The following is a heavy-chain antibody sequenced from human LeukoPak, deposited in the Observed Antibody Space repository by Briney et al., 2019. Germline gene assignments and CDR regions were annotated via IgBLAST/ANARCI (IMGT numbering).Heavy chain of an antibody. CDR2: INPYSDGT. D-gene: IGHD5-24*01. V-gene: IGHV1-2*02. Sequence: ASLKVSCKASVYTFTGYYMHWERQAPGQGLEWMGWINPYSDGTNYAQKFQGRVTMTRVTSISTAYMVLSRLRSDDTADSYVSRVRDGYNCCRPPDYWGKGTLVTVS. J-gene: IGHJ4*02. CDR3: SRVRDGYNCCRPPDY. CDR1: VYTFTGYY.